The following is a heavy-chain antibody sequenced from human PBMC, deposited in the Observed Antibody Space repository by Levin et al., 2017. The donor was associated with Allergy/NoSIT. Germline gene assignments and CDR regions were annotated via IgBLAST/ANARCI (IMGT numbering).Heavy chain of an antibody. CDR2: ISSSGSTI. CDR1: GFTFSSYE. J-gene: IGHJ4*02. V-gene: IGHV3-48*03. D-gene: IGHD3-3*01. Sequence: PGGSLRLSCAASGFTFSSYEMNWVRQAPGKGLEWVSYISSSGSTIYYADSVKGRFTISRDNAKNSLYLQMNSLRAEDTAVCYCARQLGNFWSGYNYFDYWGQGTLVTVSS. CDR3: ARQLGNFWSGYNYFDY.